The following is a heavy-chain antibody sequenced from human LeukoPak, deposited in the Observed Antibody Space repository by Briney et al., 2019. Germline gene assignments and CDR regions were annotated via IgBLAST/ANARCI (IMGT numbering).Heavy chain of an antibody. J-gene: IGHJ4*02. V-gene: IGHV3-11*01. CDR2: ISSSGSTI. D-gene: IGHD3-3*01. CDR1: GFTFSDYY. Sequence: GGSLRLSCAASGFTFSDYYMSWIRQAPGKGLEWVSYISSSGSTIYYADSVKGRFTISRDNAKNSLYLQMNSLRAEDTAVYYCGRDRDDFWSGYYIDYWGQGTLVTVSS. CDR3: GRDRDDFWSGYYIDY.